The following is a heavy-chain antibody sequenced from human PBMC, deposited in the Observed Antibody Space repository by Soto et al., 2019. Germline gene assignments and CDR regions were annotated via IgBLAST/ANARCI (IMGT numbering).Heavy chain of an antibody. D-gene: IGHD3-3*01. CDR2: ISSYNIDT. V-gene: IGHV1-18*01. Sequence: ASVKVSCKSSGYRFETYSMSWVRQAPGQGLEWMGWISSYNIDTYYAPKFQDRVTMTKDTSTGTAYMELRSLRSDDTAVYYCARGHGVIIGAMDVWGQGTTVTVLL. CDR1: GYRFETYS. J-gene: IGHJ6*02. CDR3: ARGHGVIIGAMDV.